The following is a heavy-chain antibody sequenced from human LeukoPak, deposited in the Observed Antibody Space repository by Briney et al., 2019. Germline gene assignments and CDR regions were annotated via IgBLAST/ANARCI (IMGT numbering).Heavy chain of an antibody. Sequence: ASVKVSCKASGYTFTSYGISWVRQAPGQGLEWMGWISAYNGNTNYAQKLQGRVTMTTDTSTSTAYMELRSLRSDDTAVYYCAGEGNTMIVVEFGDYWGRGTLVTVSS. CDR1: GYTFTSYG. CDR3: AGEGNTMIVVEFGDY. D-gene: IGHD3-22*01. V-gene: IGHV1-18*01. CDR2: ISAYNGNT. J-gene: IGHJ4*02.